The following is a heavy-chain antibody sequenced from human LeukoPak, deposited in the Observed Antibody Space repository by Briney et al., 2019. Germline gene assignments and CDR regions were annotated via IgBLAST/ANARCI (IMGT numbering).Heavy chain of an antibody. J-gene: IGHJ4*02. V-gene: IGHV1-46*01. CDR2: INPSGGST. CDR1: GYSFTIYS. D-gene: IGHD6-13*01. Sequence: GASGTVSFTASGYSFTIYSIHWVRQAPGQGREWMGRINPSGGSTTYAQRFQGSVTMTRDTSTSTVYMDLSSLRSDDTAVYYCAREPYSSSFDFWGRGTLVTVSS. CDR3: AREPYSSSFDF.